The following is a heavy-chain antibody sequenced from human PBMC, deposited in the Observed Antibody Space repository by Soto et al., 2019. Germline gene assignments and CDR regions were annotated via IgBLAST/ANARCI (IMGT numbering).Heavy chain of an antibody. CDR2: INSDGSST. Sequence: GGSLRLSCAASGFTFSSYWMHWVRQAPGKGLVWVSRINSDGSSTSYADSVKGRFTISRDNSKNTLYLQMNSLRAEDTAVYYCARWDVQHDSYGYFWGQGTLVTVSS. V-gene: IGHV3-74*01. D-gene: IGHD5-18*01. CDR3: ARWDVQHDSYGYF. CDR1: GFTFSSYW. J-gene: IGHJ4*02.